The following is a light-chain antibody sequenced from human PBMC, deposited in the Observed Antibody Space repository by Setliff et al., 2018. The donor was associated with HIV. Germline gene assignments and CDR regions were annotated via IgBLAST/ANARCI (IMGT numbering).Light chain of an antibody. CDR3: SSYTSSSTYV. CDR2: DVS. Sequence: ALAQPASVSGSPGQSITISCTGTSSDVGGYNYVSWYQQHPGKAPKLMIYDVSNRPSGVSNRFSGSKSGNTASLTISGLQAEDEADYYCSSYTSSSTYVFGTGTKVTVL. CDR1: SSDVGGYNY. J-gene: IGLJ1*01. V-gene: IGLV2-14*01.